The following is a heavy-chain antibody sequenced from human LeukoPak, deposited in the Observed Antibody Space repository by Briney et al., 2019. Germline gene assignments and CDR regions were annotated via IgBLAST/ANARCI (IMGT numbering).Heavy chain of an antibody. J-gene: IGHJ4*02. Sequence: ASVKVSCKAAGYTFVSHGISWVRLATGQGLEWMGWMNPNSGNTGYAQKFQGRVTMTRNTSISTAYMELSSLRSEDTAVYYCARDRSYYGSGSYRAVDYWGQGTLVTVSS. CDR3: ARDRSYYGSGSYRAVDY. CDR2: MNPNSGNT. V-gene: IGHV1-8*01. D-gene: IGHD3-10*01. CDR1: GYTFVSHG.